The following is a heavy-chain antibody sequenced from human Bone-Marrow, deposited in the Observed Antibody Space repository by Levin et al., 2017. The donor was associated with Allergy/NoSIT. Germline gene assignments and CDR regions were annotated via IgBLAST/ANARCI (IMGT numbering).Heavy chain of an antibody. J-gene: IGHJ4*02. CDR3: ARVKADMVQGVIILSTTPNDYFDY. D-gene: IGHD3-10*01. CDR1: GFTFSSYW. Sequence: PGGSLRLSCAASGFTFSSYWMHWVRQAPGKGLVWVSRINSDGSSTSYADSVKGRFTISRDNAKNTLYLQMNSLRAEDTAVYYCARVKADMVQGVIILSTTPNDYFDYWGQGTLVTVSS. CDR2: INSDGSST. V-gene: IGHV3-74*01.